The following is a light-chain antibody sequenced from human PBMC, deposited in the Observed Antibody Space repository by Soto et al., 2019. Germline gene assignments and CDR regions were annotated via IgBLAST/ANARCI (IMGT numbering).Light chain of an antibody. Sequence: QSVLTQPASVSGSPGQSITISCTGTSSDIAIYNAVSWYQQYPGKAPKLIIYEVTHRPSGISDRFSASKSGNTASLTISGLQAEDEADYYCNSFRTGHLYVFGSGTKVTVL. J-gene: IGLJ1*01. CDR1: SSDIAIYNA. V-gene: IGLV2-14*03. CDR2: EVT. CDR3: NSFRTGHLYV.